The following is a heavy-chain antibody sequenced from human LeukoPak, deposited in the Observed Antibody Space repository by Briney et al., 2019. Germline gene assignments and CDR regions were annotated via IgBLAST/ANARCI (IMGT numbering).Heavy chain of an antibody. D-gene: IGHD3-10*01. CDR2: INHSGST. V-gene: IGHV4-34*01. J-gene: IGHJ4*02. CDR1: GGSFSGYY. CDR3: ARASLWPPMNDY. Sequence: SETLSLTCAVYGGSFSGYYWSWIRQPPGKGLEWIGEINHSGSTNYNPSLKSRVTISVDTSKNQFSLKLSSVTAADTAVYYCARASLWPPMNDYWGQGTLVTVSS.